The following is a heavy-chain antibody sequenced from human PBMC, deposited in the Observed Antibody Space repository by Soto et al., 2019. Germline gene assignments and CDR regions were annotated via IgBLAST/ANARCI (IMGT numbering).Heavy chain of an antibody. D-gene: IGHD3-3*01. V-gene: IGHV3-23*01. Sequence: GGSLRLSCAAYGFTFSSYAMSWVRQAPGKGLEWVSAISGSGGSTYYADSVKGRFTISRDNSKNTLYLQMNSLRAEDTAVYYCAKDPFLEWSPDWFDPWGQGTLVTVSS. CDR3: AKDPFLEWSPDWFDP. J-gene: IGHJ5*02. CDR2: ISGSGGST. CDR1: GFTFSSYA.